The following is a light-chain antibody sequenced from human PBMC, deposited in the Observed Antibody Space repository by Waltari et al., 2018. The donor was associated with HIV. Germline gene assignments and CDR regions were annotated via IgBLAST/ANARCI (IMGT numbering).Light chain of an antibody. V-gene: IGKV1-5*03. J-gene: IGKJ1*01. CDR2: KAP. Sequence: DIQMTQSPSTLSASVGDTVTITCRASQSIGVWLAWYQQKPGKAPKFRISKAPSLESGLPSRFIGSGAATEFTLTISSLQPDDVAAYFCQEYTTYGGTFGQGTKVEIK. CDR3: QEYTTYGGT. CDR1: QSIGVW.